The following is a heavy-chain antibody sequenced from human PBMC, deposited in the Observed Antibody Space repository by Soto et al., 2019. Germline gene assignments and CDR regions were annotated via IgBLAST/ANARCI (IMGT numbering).Heavy chain of an antibody. Sequence: EVQLLESGGGLVQPGGSLRLSCAASGFTFSSYAMSWVRQAPGKGLEWVSAISGSGGSTYYADSVKGRFTISRDNSKNTLYLQMNSLRAEDTAVYYCAKDSDRHFDLHRSYNWFDPWGQGTLVTVSS. J-gene: IGHJ5*02. CDR3: AKDSDRHFDLHRSYNWFDP. CDR1: GFTFSSYA. CDR2: ISGSGGST. D-gene: IGHD3-9*01. V-gene: IGHV3-23*01.